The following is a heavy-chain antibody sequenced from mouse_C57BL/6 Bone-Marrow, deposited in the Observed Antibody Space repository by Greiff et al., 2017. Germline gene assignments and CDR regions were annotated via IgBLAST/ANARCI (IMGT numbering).Heavy chain of an antibody. CDR2: IYPSDSYT. J-gene: IGHJ2*01. Sequence: VQLQQPGAELVKPGASVKLSCKASGYTFTSYWMQWVKQRPGQGLEWIGEIYPSDSYTNYNQKFKGKATLTVDTSSSTAYMQLSSLTSEDSAVYYCAREDYWGQGTTLTVSS. CDR3: AREDY. CDR1: GYTFTSYW. V-gene: IGHV1-50*01.